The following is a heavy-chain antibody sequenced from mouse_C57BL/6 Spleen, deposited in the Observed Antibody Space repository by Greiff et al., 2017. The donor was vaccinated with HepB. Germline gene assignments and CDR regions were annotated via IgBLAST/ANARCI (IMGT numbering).Heavy chain of an antibody. CDR2: ILPGSGST. CDR3: SRGSMITTRGAWFAY. CDR1: GYTFTGYW. Sequence: VQLQQSGAELMKPGASVKLSCKATGYTFTGYWIEWVKQRPGHGLEWIGEILPGSGSTNYNEKFKGKATFTADTSSNTAYMQLSSLTTEDSAIYYCSRGSMITTRGAWFAYWGQGTLVTVSA. D-gene: IGHD2-4*01. V-gene: IGHV1-9*01. J-gene: IGHJ3*01.